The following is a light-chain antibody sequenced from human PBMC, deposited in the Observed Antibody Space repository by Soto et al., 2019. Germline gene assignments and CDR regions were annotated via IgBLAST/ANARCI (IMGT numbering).Light chain of an antibody. CDR2: EVT. CDR3: ISYAGSNKYVV. J-gene: IGLJ2*01. V-gene: IGLV2-8*01. CDR1: SSDVGGYNF. Sequence: QSALTQPPSASGSPGQSVTISCTGTSSDVGGYNFVSWYQQHPGKAPKLMIYEVTKRPSGVPDRFSGSKSGNTASLTVSGLQAEDEADYYCISYAGSNKYVVFGGGTKVTVL.